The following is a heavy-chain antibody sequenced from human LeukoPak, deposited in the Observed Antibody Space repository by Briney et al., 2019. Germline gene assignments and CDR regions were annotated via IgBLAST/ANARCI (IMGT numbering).Heavy chain of an antibody. CDR3: ARDHYDHGMDV. J-gene: IGHJ6*02. CDR2: IYYSGST. D-gene: IGHD5-12*01. V-gene: IGHV4-59*01. CDR1: GGSISSYY. Sequence: SETLPLTCTVSGGSISSYYWSWIRQPPGKGLEWIGYIYYSGSTNYNPSLKSRVTISVDTSKNQFSLKLSSVTAADTAVYYCARDHYDHGMDVWGQGTTVTVSS.